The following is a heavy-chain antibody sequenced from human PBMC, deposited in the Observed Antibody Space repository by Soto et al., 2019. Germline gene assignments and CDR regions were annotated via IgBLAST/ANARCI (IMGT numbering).Heavy chain of an antibody. V-gene: IGHV4-4*02. CDR1: GFSLSNARMG. D-gene: IGHD4-17*01. CDR3: ARAGDYPLTGAFDI. CDR2: IYHNAKT. Sequence: KESGPVLVKPTETLTLTCTVSGFSLSNARMGVSWIRQPPGKGLEWIGEIYHNAKTNYNPSLKSRVTISVDKSKNQFSLKLSSVTAADTAVYYYARAGDYPLTGAFDIWGQGTKVTVSS. J-gene: IGHJ3*02.